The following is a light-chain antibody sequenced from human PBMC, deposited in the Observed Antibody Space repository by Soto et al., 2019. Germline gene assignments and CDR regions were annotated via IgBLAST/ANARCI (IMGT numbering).Light chain of an antibody. CDR3: MQGTHWPYT. CDR2: KVS. V-gene: IGKV2-30*02. Sequence: DVVMTQSPLSLPVTLGQPASISCRSTQSLVHSDGNTHLNWFQQRPGQSPRRLICKVSNRDSGVPDRFSGSASGTDFTLKISRVEAEDVGVCYCMQGTHWPYTFGQGTKLEIK. CDR1: QSLVHSDGNTH. J-gene: IGKJ2*01.